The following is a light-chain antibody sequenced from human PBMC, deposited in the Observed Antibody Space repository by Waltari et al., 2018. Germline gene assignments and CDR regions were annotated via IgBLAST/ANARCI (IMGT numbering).Light chain of an antibody. CDR1: NIGTKR. V-gene: IGLV3-21*02. Sequence: SYVLTQPPSVSVAPGQTARITCGGNNIGTKREHWYQQKPGQAPLLVVHDERDRPSGIRDRCAGSNAGMTATRTISGVEAEDEADYFCQVWDSSNGLVVFGGGTKLTVI. CDR3: QVWDSSNGLVV. J-gene: IGLJ2*01. CDR2: DER.